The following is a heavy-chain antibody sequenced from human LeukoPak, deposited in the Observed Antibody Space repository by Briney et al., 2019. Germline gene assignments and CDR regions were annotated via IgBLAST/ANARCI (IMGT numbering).Heavy chain of an antibody. CDR1: GASIISHY. V-gene: IGHV4-4*07. Sequence: PSETLSLTCFVSGASIISHYWNWVRQPAGRRLEWLGRFQISGNISYNPSLKSRLTLSVDRSKNQFSLKLTSMTAADTAVYYCAKDLRRDEYYYYYMDVWGKGTTVTVSS. CDR3: AKDLRRDEYYYYYMDV. J-gene: IGHJ6*03. D-gene: IGHD2/OR15-2a*01. CDR2: FQISGNI.